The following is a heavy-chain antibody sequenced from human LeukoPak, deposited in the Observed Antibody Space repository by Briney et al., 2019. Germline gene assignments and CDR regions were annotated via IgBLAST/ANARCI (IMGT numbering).Heavy chain of an antibody. CDR3: AKDGTEQWLGPYYYYGMDV. CDR1: GFTFSSYG. CDR2: ISYGGSNK. D-gene: IGHD6-19*01. J-gene: IGHJ6*02. Sequence: GGSLRLSCAASGFTFSSYGMHWVRQAPGKGLEWVAVISYGGSNKYYADSVKGRFTISRDNSKNTLYLQMNSLRAEDTAVYYCAKDGTEQWLGPYYYYGMDVWGQGTTVTVSS. V-gene: IGHV3-30*18.